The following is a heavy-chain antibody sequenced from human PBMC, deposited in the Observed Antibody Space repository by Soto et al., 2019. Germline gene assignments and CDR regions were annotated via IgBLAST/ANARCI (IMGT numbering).Heavy chain of an antibody. CDR3: ATPYYYNH. CDR2: ITSNSDHI. CDR1: GFMFTAYT. V-gene: IGHV3-21*01. Sequence: GGSLRLSCAASGFMFTAYTMSWVRQAPGKGLEWLSSITSNSDHIDYADSVRGRFTVSRDNARKSLYLQMDSLGAEDTGVYYCATPYYYNHWGPGTLVTVSS. J-gene: IGHJ4*02.